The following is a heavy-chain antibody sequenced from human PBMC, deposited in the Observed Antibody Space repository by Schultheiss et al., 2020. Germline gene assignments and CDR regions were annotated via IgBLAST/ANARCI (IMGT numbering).Heavy chain of an antibody. V-gene: IGHV3-48*04. CDR3: ARDRAQSNSGWPSYFDY. CDR1: GFTFSSYS. J-gene: IGHJ4*02. D-gene: IGHD5-12*01. Sequence: GGSLRLSCAASGFTFSSYSMNWVRQAPGKGLEWVSSISSSGSTIYYADSVKGRFTISRDNAKNSLYLQMNSLRAEDTAVYYCARDRAQSNSGWPSYFDYWGQGTLVTVSS. CDR2: ISSSGSTI.